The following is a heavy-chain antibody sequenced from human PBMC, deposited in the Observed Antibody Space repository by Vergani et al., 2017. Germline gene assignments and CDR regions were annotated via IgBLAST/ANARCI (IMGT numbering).Heavy chain of an antibody. CDR1: GYTLTELS. J-gene: IGHJ4*02. CDR3: ARRLED. Sequence: QVQLVQSGAEVKKPGASVKVSCKVSGYTLTELSMHWVRQAPGKGLEWMGIINPSGGSTSYAQKFQGRVTMTRDTSTSTVYMELSSLRSEDTAVYYCARRLEDWGQGTLVTVSS. V-gene: IGHV1-46*01. CDR2: INPSGGST.